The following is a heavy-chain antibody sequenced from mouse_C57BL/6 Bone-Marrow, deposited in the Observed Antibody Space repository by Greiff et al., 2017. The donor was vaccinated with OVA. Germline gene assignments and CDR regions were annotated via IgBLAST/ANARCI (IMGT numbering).Heavy chain of an antibody. D-gene: IGHD1-1*01. Sequence: EVQVVESGGGLVQPKGSLKLSCAASGFTFNTYAMHWVRQAPGTGLEWVARIRSKSSNYATYYADSVKDRFTISRDDSQSMLYLQMNNLKTEDTAMYYCVRGYYGSRKYYYAMDYWGQGTSVTVSS. J-gene: IGHJ4*01. V-gene: IGHV10-3*01. CDR1: GFTFNTYA. CDR3: VRGYYGSRKYYYAMDY. CDR2: IRSKSSNYAT.